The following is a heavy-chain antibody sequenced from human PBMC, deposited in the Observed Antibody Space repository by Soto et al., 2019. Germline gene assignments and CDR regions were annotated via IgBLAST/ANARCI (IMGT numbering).Heavy chain of an antibody. Sequence: ASVKVSCKASGYTFSSYDLSWVRQAPGQGLEWMGWISVYNGNTKYAQKLQGRVTMTTDTSTSTAYMELRSLRSDDTAVYYCARRSDTGMGGGYYYKAMDVRGQATTVTVSS. CDR1: GYTFSSYD. V-gene: IGHV1-18*01. J-gene: IGHJ6*02. D-gene: IGHD5-18*01. CDR2: ISVYNGNT. CDR3: ARRSDTGMGGGYYYKAMDV.